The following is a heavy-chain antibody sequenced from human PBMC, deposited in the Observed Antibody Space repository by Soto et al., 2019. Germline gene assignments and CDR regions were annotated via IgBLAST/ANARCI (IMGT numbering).Heavy chain of an antibody. J-gene: IGHJ5*02. D-gene: IGHD1-26*01. CDR3: ATYRGALGCGS. V-gene: IGHV4-59*02. CDR1: VGGVRSKY. Sequence: PSKTLSLIFAVCVGGVRSKYWSRIGQSPDKGLEWLGYVFYGGTDYNPTLGGRVSMSVETSKSQFSLKLTSVTVADTAVYYCATYRGALGCGSWGQVILVT. CDR2: VFYGGT.